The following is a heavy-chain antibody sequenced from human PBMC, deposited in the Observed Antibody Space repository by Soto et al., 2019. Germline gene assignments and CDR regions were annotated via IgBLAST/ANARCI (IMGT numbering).Heavy chain of an antibody. V-gene: IGHV7-4-1*01. CDR2: INTNTGNP. CDR3: ARSVSYYDFWSGPGSYYYGMDV. CDR1: GYTFTSYA. Sequence: QVQLVQSGSELKKPGASVKVSCKASGYTFTSYAMNWVRQAPGQGLEWMGWINTNTGNPTYAQGFTGRFVFSLDTSVSTAYLQICSLKAEDTAVYYCARSVSYYDFWSGPGSYYYGMDVWCQGTTVTVSS. D-gene: IGHD3-3*01. J-gene: IGHJ6*02.